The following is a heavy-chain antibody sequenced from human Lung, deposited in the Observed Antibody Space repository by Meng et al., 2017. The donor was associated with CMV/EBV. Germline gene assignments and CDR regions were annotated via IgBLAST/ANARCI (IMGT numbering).Heavy chain of an antibody. CDR2: ISYDGSNK. CDR1: GFTFSSYA. D-gene: IGHD2-2*01. CDR3: AREGSYQLPAPRWFDP. J-gene: IGHJ5*02. Sequence: GESXKISCAASGFTFSSYAMHWVRQAPGKGLEWVAVISYDGSNKYYADSVKGRFTISRDNSKNTLYLQMNSLRAEDTAVYYCAREGSYQLPAPRWFDPWGQGTLVTVSS. V-gene: IGHV3-30-3*01.